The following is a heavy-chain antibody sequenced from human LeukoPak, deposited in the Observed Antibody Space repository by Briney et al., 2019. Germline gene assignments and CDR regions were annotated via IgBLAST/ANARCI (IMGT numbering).Heavy chain of an antibody. Sequence: SETLSLTCTVSGGSISSSSYYWGWIRQPPGKGLEWIGSIYYSGSTYYNPSLKSRVTISVDTSKNQFSLKLSSVTAADTAVYYCARDHFSIVGAFDIWGQGTMVTVSS. CDR1: GGSISSSSYY. CDR3: ARDHFSIVGAFDI. D-gene: IGHD2-21*01. CDR2: IYYSGST. J-gene: IGHJ3*02. V-gene: IGHV4-39*07.